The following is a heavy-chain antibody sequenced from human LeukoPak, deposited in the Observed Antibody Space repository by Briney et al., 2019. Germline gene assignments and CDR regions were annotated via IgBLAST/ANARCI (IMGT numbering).Heavy chain of an antibody. CDR3: AREVRYSYGPGWFDP. V-gene: IGHV3-30-3*01. CDR2: ISYDGSNK. CDR1: GFTFSSYA. D-gene: IGHD5-18*01. Sequence: GGSLRLFCAASGFTFSSYAMHWVRQAPGKGLEWVAVISYDGSNKYYADSVKGRFTISRDNSKNTLYLQMNSLRAEDTAVYYCAREVRYSYGPGWFDPWGQGTLVTVSS. J-gene: IGHJ5*02.